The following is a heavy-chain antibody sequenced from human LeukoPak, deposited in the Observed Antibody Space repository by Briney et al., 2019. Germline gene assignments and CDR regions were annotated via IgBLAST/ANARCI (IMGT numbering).Heavy chain of an antibody. CDR3: AKSGSYYYYYMDV. CDR2: ISYDGSNK. V-gene: IGHV3-30-3*01. D-gene: IGHD1-26*01. CDR1: GFTFSSYA. Sequence: GGSLRLSCAASGFTFSSYAMHWVRQAPGKELEWVAIISYDGSNKYYADSVKGRFTISRDNSKNTLYPQMNSLRAEDTAVYYCAKSGSYYYYYMDVWGKGTTVTVSS. J-gene: IGHJ6*03.